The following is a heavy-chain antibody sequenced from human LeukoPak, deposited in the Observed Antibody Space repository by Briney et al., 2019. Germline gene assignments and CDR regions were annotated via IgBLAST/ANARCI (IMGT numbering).Heavy chain of an antibody. CDR2: IYYSGST. J-gene: IGHJ5*02. CDR1: GGSISSYY. V-gene: IGHV4-59*12. CDR3: ARGLGAISFLGWFDP. Sequence: PSETLSLTCTVSGGSISSYYWSWIRQPPGKGLEWIGYIYYSGSTNYNPSLKSRVTISVDTSKNQFSLKLSSVTAADTAVYYCARGLGAISFLGWFDPWGQGTLVTVSS. D-gene: IGHD4/OR15-4a*01.